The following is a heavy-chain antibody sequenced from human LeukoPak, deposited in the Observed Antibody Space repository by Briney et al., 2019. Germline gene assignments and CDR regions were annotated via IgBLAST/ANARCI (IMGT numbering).Heavy chain of an antibody. Sequence: PSETLSLTCTVSGGSISSNNYYWGWIRQPPGKGLEWIGSMSYSGSTYYNPSLKSRVTISVDTSKNQFSLKLSSVTAADTAVYYCARGDSSGYYYALSWGQGTLVTVSS. CDR3: ARGDSSGYYYALS. J-gene: IGHJ5*02. D-gene: IGHD3-22*01. V-gene: IGHV4-39*07. CDR1: GGSISSNNYY. CDR2: MSYSGST.